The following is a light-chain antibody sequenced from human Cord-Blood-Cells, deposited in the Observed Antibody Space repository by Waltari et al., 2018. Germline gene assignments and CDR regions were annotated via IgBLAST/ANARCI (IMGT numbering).Light chain of an antibody. Sequence: QSVLTQPPSVSGAPGQRVTISCTGSSSNIGAGYDVHWYQQLPGTAPKLLIYCTSNRPSGVPDRFSGSKSGTSASLAITGLQAEDEADYYCQSYDSSLSVVFGGGTKLTVL. V-gene: IGLV1-40*01. J-gene: IGLJ2*01. CDR2: CTS. CDR3: QSYDSSLSVV. CDR1: SSNIGAGYD.